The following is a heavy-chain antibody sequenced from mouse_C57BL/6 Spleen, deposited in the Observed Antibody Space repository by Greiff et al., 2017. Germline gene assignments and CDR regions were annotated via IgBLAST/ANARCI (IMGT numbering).Heavy chain of an antibody. J-gene: IGHJ4*01. CDR1: GYTFTDYN. CDR2: INPNNGGT. CDR3: ASCYDGYYSYYAMDY. Sequence: VHVKQSGPELVKPGASVKMSCKASGYTFTDYNMHWVKQSHGKSLEWIGYINPNNGGTSYNQKFKGKATLTVNKSSSTAYMELRSLTSEDSAVYYCASCYDGYYSYYAMDYWGQGTSVTVSS. V-gene: IGHV1-22*01. D-gene: IGHD2-3*01.